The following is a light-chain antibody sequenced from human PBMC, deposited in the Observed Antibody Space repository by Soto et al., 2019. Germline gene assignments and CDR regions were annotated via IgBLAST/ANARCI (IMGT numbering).Light chain of an antibody. V-gene: IGLV2-11*01. CDR3: CSCAGDFYV. CDR1: TSDVGGYDY. J-gene: IGLJ1*01. CDR2: DVS. Sequence: QSVLTQPRSVSGSPGQSVAISCTGTTSDVGGYDYVSWHQQHPGKAPELIIFDVSKRPSGVPDRFSGSKSGNTASLTISGLQAEDEADYFCCSCAGDFYVFGSGTKVTVL.